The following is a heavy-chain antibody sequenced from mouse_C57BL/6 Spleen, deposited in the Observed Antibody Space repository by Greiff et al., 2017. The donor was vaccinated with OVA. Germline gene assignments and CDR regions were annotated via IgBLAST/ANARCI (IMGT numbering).Heavy chain of an antibody. CDR3: ARSGNYSNLWFAY. V-gene: IGHV1-63*01. CDR1: GYTFTNYW. CDR2: IYPGGGYT. Sequence: VQLQQSGAELVRPGTSVKMSCKASGYTFTNYWIGWAKQRPGHGLEWIGDIYPGGGYTNYNEKFKGKATLTADKSSSTAYMQFSSLTSEDSAIYYCARSGNYSNLWFAYWGQGTLVTVSA. D-gene: IGHD2-5*01. J-gene: IGHJ3*01.